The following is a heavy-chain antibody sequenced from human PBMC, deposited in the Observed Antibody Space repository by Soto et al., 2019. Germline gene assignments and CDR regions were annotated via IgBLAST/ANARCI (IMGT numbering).Heavy chain of an antibody. J-gene: IGHJ6*02. V-gene: IGHV1-69*01. Sequence: QVQLVQSGAEVKKPGSSVKVSCKASGGTFSSYAISWVRQAPGQGLEWMGGIIPIFGTANYAQKFQGRVTITADESTSTAYLELSSLRSEDTVVYYCARSYSSSWYRYYYYGMDVWGQATTVTVSS. CDR3: ARSYSSSWYRYYYYGMDV. CDR1: GGTFSSYA. CDR2: IIPIFGTA. D-gene: IGHD6-13*01.